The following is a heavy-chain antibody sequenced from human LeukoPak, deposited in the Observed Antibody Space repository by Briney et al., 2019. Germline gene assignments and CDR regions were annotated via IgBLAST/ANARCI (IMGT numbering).Heavy chain of an antibody. V-gene: IGHV3-30*03. Sequence: GGSLRLSCAASGFTFSAFGMHWVRQAPGKGLEWVTFIPYDGSDKYYADSVKGRFTISRDNSKNTLYLQMNSLRAEDTAVYYCARDRRSSSWIDYWGQGTLVTVSS. CDR3: ARDRRSSSWIDY. D-gene: IGHD6-13*01. CDR2: IPYDGSDK. J-gene: IGHJ4*02. CDR1: GFTFSAFG.